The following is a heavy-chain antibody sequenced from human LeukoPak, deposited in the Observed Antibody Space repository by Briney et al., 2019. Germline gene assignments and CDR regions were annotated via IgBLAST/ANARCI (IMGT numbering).Heavy chain of an antibody. CDR2: ISAYNGNT. CDR3: ARGRQQLVRRDYMDV. D-gene: IGHD6-13*01. Sequence: ASVKVSSKASGYTFTSYGISWVRQAPGQGLEWMGWISAYNGNTNYAQKLQGRVTMTTDTSTSTAYMELRSLRSDDTAVYYCARGRQQLVRRDYMDVWGKGTTVTVSS. V-gene: IGHV1-18*01. CDR1: GYTFTSYG. J-gene: IGHJ6*03.